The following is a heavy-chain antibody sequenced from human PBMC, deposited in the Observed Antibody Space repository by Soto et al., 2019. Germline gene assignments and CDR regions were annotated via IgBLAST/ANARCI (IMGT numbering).Heavy chain of an antibody. J-gene: IGHJ6*02. Sequence: PGESLKISCKGSGYSFTSYWIGWVRQMPGKGLEWMGIIYPGDSDTRYSPSFQGQVTISADKSISTAYLQWSSLKASDTAMYYCARQGTAAGTEYYYGMDVWGQGTTVTVSS. CDR2: IYPGDSDT. CDR3: ARQGTAAGTEYYYGMDV. D-gene: IGHD6-13*01. CDR1: GYSFTSYW. V-gene: IGHV5-51*01.